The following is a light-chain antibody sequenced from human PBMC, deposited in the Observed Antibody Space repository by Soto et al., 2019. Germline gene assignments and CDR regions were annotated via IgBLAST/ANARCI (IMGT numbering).Light chain of an antibody. CDR1: QSISNS. J-gene: IGKJ1*01. Sequence: DIQMTQSPSTLSASVGDRVTLTCRASQSISNSLAWYQQKPGKAPKLLIYEASSLKSGVPSRFSGSGSGTEYTLTISSLQPDDFATYYCQQYNGYWTFGQGTKVEI. CDR2: EAS. CDR3: QQYNGYWT. V-gene: IGKV1-5*03.